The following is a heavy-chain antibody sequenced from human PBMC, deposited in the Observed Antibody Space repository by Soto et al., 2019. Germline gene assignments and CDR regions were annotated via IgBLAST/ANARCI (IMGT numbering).Heavy chain of an antibody. J-gene: IGHJ5*02. CDR3: AREMGYGDYRSNWFDP. D-gene: IGHD4-17*01. V-gene: IGHV2-26*01. Sequence: QVTLKESGPVLVKPTETLTLTCTVSGFSLSNARMGVSWIRQPLGKALEWLAHIFSNDEKSYSTSLKSRLTISKDTYKSQVVLTMTNMDPVDTATYYCAREMGYGDYRSNWFDPWGQGTLVTVSS. CDR2: IFSNDEK. CDR1: GFSLSNARMG.